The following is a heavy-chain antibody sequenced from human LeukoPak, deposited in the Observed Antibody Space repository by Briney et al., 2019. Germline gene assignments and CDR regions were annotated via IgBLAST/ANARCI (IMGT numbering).Heavy chain of an antibody. CDR2: IYTSGST. CDR3: ARAYSSSWYVP. J-gene: IGHJ5*02. CDR1: DDSITMYY. Sequence: SETLPLTCTVSDDSITMYYWTWIRQPAGKGLEWIGRIYTSGSTNYNPSLKSRVTISVDTSKNQFSLKLSSVTAADTAVYYCARAYSSSWYVPWGQGTLVTVSS. D-gene: IGHD6-13*01. V-gene: IGHV4-4*07.